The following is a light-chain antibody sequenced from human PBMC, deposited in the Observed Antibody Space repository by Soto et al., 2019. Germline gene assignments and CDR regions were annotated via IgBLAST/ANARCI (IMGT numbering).Light chain of an antibody. CDR2: GAS. CDR3: HQYGTSPDT. J-gene: IGKJ2*01. Sequence: EIVLTQSPGTLSLSLGEKVTLSCRASQSVNTNYLAWYQQKPGQAPRRLIHGASSGPVGIPDRFRGSGSGTDFTLTITRLEPEDFAVYYCHQYGTSPDTFGQGTKLEI. V-gene: IGKV3-20*01. CDR1: QSVNTNY.